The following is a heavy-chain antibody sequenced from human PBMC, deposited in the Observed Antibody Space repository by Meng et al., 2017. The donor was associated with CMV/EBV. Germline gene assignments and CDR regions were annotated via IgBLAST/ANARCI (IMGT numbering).Heavy chain of an antibody. D-gene: IGHD2-2*02. V-gene: IGHV3-66*02. J-gene: IGHJ6*02. Sequence: GESLKISCAASGFTVSRNYMSWVRQAPGKGLEWVSVIYSGGSTYYADSVKGRFTISRDNSKNTLYLQMNSLRAEDTAVYYCKIVVVPAAIRGTYGMDVWGQGTTVTVSS. CDR2: IYSGGST. CDR3: KIVVVPAAIRGTYGMDV. CDR1: GFTVSRNY.